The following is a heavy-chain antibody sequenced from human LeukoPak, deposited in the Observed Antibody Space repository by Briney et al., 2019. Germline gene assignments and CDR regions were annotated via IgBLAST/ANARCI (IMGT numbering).Heavy chain of an antibody. Sequence: GESVKISCKGSGYSFTSYWIGWVRQMPGKGLEWMGIIYPGDSDTRYSPSFQGQVTISADKSISTAYLQWSSLKASDTAMYYCARQTVGYCSGGICYYYYYMHVWVKGTTVTVSS. D-gene: IGHD2-15*01. CDR1: GYSFTSYW. V-gene: IGHV5-51*01. CDR3: ARQTVGYCSGGICYYYYYMHV. CDR2: IYPGDSDT. J-gene: IGHJ6*03.